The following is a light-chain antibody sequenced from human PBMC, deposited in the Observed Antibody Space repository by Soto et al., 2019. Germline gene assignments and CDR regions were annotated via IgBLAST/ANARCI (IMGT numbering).Light chain of an antibody. V-gene: IGKV3-20*01. CDR2: GAS. CDR1: QSVSSSY. CDR3: QHYSNWQTWT. J-gene: IGKJ1*01. Sequence: EIVLTQSPGTLSLSPGERATLSCRASQSVSSSYLAWYQQKPGQAPRLLIYGASSRATGIPDRFSGSGSGTDFTLTISRLEPEDFAVYYCQHYSNWQTWTFGQGARVEIK.